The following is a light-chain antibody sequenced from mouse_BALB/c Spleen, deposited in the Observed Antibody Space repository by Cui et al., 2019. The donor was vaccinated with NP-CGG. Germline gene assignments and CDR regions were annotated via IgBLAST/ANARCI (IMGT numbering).Light chain of an antibody. CDR2: GTK. CDR1: TGAVTTSNY. CDR3: ALWYSNHWV. Sequence: QAVVTQESALTTSPGETVTLTCRSSTGAVTTSNYANWVQEKPDHLFTGLIGGTKNRSPGVPARFSGSLIGDKAALTITGAHTEDEAIYFCALWYSNHWVFGGGTKLTVL. V-gene: IGLV1*01. J-gene: IGLJ1*01.